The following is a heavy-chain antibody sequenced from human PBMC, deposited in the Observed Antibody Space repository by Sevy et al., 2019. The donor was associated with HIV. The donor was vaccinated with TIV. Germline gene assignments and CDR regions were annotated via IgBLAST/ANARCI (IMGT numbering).Heavy chain of an antibody. Sequence: GGSLRLSCAASGFTFSSYGMHWVRQAPGKGLEWVAVISYDGSNKYYADSVKGRFTTSRDNSTNTRYLQMNSLRAADTAVYYCAKGPSSWYLAAGPYFDYWGQGTLVTVSS. CDR2: ISYDGSNK. D-gene: IGHD6-13*01. CDR3: AKGPSSWYLAAGPYFDY. V-gene: IGHV3-30*18. J-gene: IGHJ4*02. CDR1: GFTFSSYG.